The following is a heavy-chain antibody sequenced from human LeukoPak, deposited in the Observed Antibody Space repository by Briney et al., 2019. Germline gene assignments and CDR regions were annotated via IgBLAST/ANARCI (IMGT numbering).Heavy chain of an antibody. CDR2: ISAYNGNT. CDR3: ARGPYYYDSSGSDYYFDY. Sequence: ASVKVSCKASGSTFTSYGISWVRQAPGQGLEWMGWISAYNGNTNYAQKLQGRVTMTTDTSTSTAYMELRSLRSDDTAVYYCARGPYYYDSSGSDYYFDYWGQGTLDTVSS. V-gene: IGHV1-18*01. D-gene: IGHD3-22*01. J-gene: IGHJ4*02. CDR1: GSTFTSYG.